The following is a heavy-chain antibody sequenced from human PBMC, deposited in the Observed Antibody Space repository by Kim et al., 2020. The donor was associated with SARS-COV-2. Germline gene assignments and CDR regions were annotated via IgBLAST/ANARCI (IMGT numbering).Heavy chain of an antibody. D-gene: IGHD3-10*01. CDR1: GYTFTSYA. CDR3: ASAALLWFGEIDWFDP. CDR2: SNTNTGNL. Sequence: ASVKVSCKASGYTFTSYAMNWVRQAPGQGLEWTGWSNTNTGNLTYAQGFTGRSVFSLDTSVSTAYLQISSLKAEDTAVYYCASAALLWFGEIDWFDPWGQGTLVKVSS. J-gene: IGHJ5*02. V-gene: IGHV7-4-1*02.